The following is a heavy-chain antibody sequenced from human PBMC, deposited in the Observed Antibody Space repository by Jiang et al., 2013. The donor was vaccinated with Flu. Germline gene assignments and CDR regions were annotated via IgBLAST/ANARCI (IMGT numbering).Heavy chain of an antibody. V-gene: IGHV4-39*07. CDR3: ARAQKYSGFELPYFDH. Sequence: GLVKAFRRPCPLTCSVSGGSISSNSYYWGWIRQPPGKGLEWIGGIYYSGSAYYNPSLSTRVAMSVDTSQKQLSLKMSSVTAADTAVYYCARAQKYSGFELPYFDHWGQGTLVTVSS. CDR2: IYYSGSA. J-gene: IGHJ4*02. D-gene: IGHD1-26*01. CDR1: GGSISSNSYY.